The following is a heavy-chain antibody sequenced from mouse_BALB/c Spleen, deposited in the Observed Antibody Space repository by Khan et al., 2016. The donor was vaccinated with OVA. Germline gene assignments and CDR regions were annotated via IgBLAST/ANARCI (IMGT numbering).Heavy chain of an antibody. J-gene: IGHJ2*01. V-gene: IGHV3-2*02. Sequence: EVQLVESGPGLVKPSQSLSLTCTVTGYSITSGYARNWIRQFPGNKLEWMGYIRYSGVTSYTPSLKSRISITRDTSKNQFFLQLNSVTTEDTATYYCAGGNYYGYYFNYWGQGTTLTVSS. CDR1: GYSITSGYA. CDR2: IRYSGVT. CDR3: AGGNYYGYYFNY. D-gene: IGHD1-1*01.